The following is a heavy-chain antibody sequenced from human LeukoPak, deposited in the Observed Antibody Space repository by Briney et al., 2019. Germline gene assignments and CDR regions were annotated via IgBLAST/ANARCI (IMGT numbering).Heavy chain of an antibody. Sequence: ASVKVSFKASGYTFPAHYMHWVRQAPGQGLEWMGWINPNSGGTNYAQKFQGRVTMTRDPSISTAYMELSWLRSDDTAMYYCASSRAQTLAFCGGDCYSGFDFWGQGTLVTVSS. D-gene: IGHD2-21*02. CDR1: GYTFPAHY. CDR3: ASSRAQTLAFCGGDCYSGFDF. CDR2: INPNSGGT. J-gene: IGHJ4*02. V-gene: IGHV1-2*02.